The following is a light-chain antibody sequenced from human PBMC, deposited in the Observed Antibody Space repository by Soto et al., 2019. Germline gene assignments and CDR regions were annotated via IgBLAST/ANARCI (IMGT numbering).Light chain of an antibody. CDR3: QQYNNLPPWT. CDR1: QSVTTN. CDR2: GAS. V-gene: IGKV3-15*01. Sequence: ELVMALSPATLSVSTGERATLSCRASQSVTTNMAWYQQKPGQAPRLLIYGASTRATGIPARFSGSGSGTDFTLTISSLQSEDFAVYYCQQYNNLPPWTSGQGTKVDVK. J-gene: IGKJ1*01.